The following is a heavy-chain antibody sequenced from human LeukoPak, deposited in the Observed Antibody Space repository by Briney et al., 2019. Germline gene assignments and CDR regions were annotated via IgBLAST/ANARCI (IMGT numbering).Heavy chain of an antibody. CDR2: IIPIFGTA. D-gene: IGHD3-10*01. CDR1: GGTFSSYA. CDR3: AREGRGYYVSGSLYYFDY. Sequence: SVKVSCKASGGTFSSYAISWVRQAPGQGLEWMGGIIPIFGTANYAQKFQGRATITADKSTSTAYMELSSLRSEDTAVYYCAREGRGYYVSGSLYYFDYWGQGTLVTVSS. V-gene: IGHV1-69*06. J-gene: IGHJ4*02.